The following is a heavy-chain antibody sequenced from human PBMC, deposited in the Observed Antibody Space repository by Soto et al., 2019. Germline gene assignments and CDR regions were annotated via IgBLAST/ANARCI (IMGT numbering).Heavy chain of an antibody. V-gene: IGHV1-2*04. J-gene: IGHJ6*03. CDR1: GYTLTGYY. D-gene: IGHD2-2*01. CDR3: ARAGYCSSTSCYASSDYYYMDV. Sequence: GASVKVSCKASGYTLTGYYMHWVRQAPGQRLEWMGWINPNSGGTNYAQKFQGWVTMTRDTSISTAYMELSRLRSDDTAVYYCARAGYCSSTSCYASSDYYYMDVWGKGTTVTVSS. CDR2: INPNSGGT.